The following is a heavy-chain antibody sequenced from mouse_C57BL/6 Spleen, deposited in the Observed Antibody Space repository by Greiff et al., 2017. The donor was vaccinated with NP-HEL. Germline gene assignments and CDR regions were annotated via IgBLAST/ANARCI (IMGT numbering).Heavy chain of an antibody. J-gene: IGHJ4*01. V-gene: IGHV1-81*01. CDR3: ARSEGDYYGSSSYAMDY. CDR2: LYPRSGNT. Sequence: VQLQQSGAELARPGASVKLSCKASGYTFTSYGISWVKQRTGQGLEWIGELYPRSGNTYYNEKFKGKATLTADKSSSTAYMELRSLTSEDSAVYFCARSEGDYYGSSSYAMDYWGQGTSVTVSS. D-gene: IGHD1-1*01. CDR1: GYTFTSYG.